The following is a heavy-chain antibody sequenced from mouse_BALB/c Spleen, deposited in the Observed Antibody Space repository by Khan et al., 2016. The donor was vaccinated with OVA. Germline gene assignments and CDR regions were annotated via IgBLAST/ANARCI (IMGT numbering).Heavy chain of an antibody. CDR2: ISYSGST. CDR3: GRGNYYGYYFDY. D-gene: IGHD1-1*01. Sequence: EVELVESGPGLVKPSQSLSLTCTVTGYSIANNYAWNWIRQFPGNKLEWMGYISYSGSTNYNPSLKSRISITRDTSKNQFFLQLNSVTTEDTATYYCGRGNYYGYYFDYWGQGTTLTVAS. CDR1: GYSIANNYA. V-gene: IGHV3-2*02. J-gene: IGHJ2*01.